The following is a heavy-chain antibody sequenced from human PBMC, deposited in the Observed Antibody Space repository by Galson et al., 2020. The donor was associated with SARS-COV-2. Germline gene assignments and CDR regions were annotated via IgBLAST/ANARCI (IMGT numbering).Heavy chain of an antibody. D-gene: IGHD2-21*01. Sequence: ASETLSLTCTVSGGSVSSSSYYWGWLRQPPGKGLEWIGTTYHSGSSNSNPSLKSRVTIYADTSKNQFSLKLTSVTAADTALYYCARLWGGCCGGECYPNIMDVWGQGTTVTVSS. CDR2: TYHSGSS. J-gene: IGHJ6*02. CDR3: ARLWGGCCGGECYPNIMDV. V-gene: IGHV4-39*01. CDR1: GGSVSSSSYY.